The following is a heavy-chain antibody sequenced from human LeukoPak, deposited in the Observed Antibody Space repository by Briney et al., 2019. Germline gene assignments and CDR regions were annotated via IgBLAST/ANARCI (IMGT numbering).Heavy chain of an antibody. J-gene: IGHJ4*02. CDR2: INPNSGGT. CDR1: GYTFTGYY. Sequence: ASVKVSCKASGYTFTGYYIHWVRQAPGQGLEWMGWINPNSGGTNYAQKFQGRVTMTRDTSISTAYMELSSLRSEDTAVYYCARGYFVVRGVITNPFDYWGQGNLVTVSS. V-gene: IGHV1-2*02. D-gene: IGHD3-10*01. CDR3: ARGYFVVRGVITNPFDY.